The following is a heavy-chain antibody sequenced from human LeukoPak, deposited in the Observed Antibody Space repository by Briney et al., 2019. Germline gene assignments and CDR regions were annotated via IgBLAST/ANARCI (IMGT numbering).Heavy chain of an antibody. D-gene: IGHD4-23*01. CDR2: IYHSGSI. J-gene: IGHJ4*02. V-gene: IGHV4-38-2*01. Sequence: PSETLSITCSVSGYSITSGYYWAWIRQPPGKGLEWIGCIYHSGSIHYNPSLKSRVTISEDTSKNQFSLRMTSLTAADTAVYYCARRGVVTTTFDLWGQGTLVAVSS. CDR3: ARRGVVTTTFDL. CDR1: GYSITSGYY.